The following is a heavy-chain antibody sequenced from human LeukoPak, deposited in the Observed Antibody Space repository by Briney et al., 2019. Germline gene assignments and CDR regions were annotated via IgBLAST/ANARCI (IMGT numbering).Heavy chain of an antibody. CDR1: GFTFSSYG. CDR2: ISYDGSNK. D-gene: IGHD5-18*01. V-gene: IGHV3-30*03. Sequence: GGSLRLSCAASGFTFSSYGMHWVHQAPGKGLEWVAVISYDGSNKYYADSVKGRFTISRDNSKNTLYLQMNSLRAEDTAVYYCAVVWIQLWSAFDYWGQGTLVTVSS. J-gene: IGHJ4*02. CDR3: AVVWIQLWSAFDY.